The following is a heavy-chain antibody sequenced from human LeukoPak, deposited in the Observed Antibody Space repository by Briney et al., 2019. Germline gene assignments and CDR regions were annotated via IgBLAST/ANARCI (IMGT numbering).Heavy chain of an antibody. J-gene: IGHJ4*02. CDR3: AKDTRDGYNPGDY. CDR1: GFTFTSSA. CDR2: IVVGSGNT. D-gene: IGHD5-24*01. Sequence: ASVKVSCKASGFTFTSSAMQWVRQARGQRLEWIGWIVVGSGNTNYAQKFQERVTITRDMSTSTAYMELSSLRSEDTAVYYCAKDTRDGYNPGDYWGQGTLVTVSS. V-gene: IGHV1-58*02.